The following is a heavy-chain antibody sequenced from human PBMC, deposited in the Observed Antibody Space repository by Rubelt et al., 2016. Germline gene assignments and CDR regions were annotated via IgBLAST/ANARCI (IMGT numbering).Heavy chain of an antibody. Sequence: QVQLQQWGAGLLKPSETLSLTCAVYGGSFSGYYWSWIRQPPGKGLEWIGEINHSGSTNYNPSLKSRVTLSVDTSKNQFSLKLSSVTAADTAVYYCARAPLWIQLYYFDYCGQGTLVTVSS. V-gene: IGHV4-34*01. D-gene: IGHD5-18*01. CDR3: ARAPLWIQLYYFDY. CDR2: INHSGST. J-gene: IGHJ4*02. CDR1: GGSFSGYY.